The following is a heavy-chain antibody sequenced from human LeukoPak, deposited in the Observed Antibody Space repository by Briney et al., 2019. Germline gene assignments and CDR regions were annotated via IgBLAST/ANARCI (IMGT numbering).Heavy chain of an antibody. J-gene: IGHJ4*02. D-gene: IGHD3-16*02. V-gene: IGHV3-7*04. Sequence: GGSLRLSCAASGFTFSDLWMIWVRQAPGKGLEWVAKINPEGNIETYVDSVKGRFTISRDNTKNSLYLQMNALRAEDTAVYYCARDPRWRFDYWGQRTLVTVSS. CDR2: INPEGNIE. CDR3: ARDPRWRFDY. CDR1: GFTFSDLW.